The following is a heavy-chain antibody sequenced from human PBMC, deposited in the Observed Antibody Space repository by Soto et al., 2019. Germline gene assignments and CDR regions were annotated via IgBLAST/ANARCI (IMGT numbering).Heavy chain of an antibody. J-gene: IGHJ4*02. Sequence: SETLSLTCTVSGGSISSYYWSWIRQPPGKGLEWIGYIYYSGSTYYNPSLKSRVTISVDTSKNQFSLKLSSVTAADTAVYYCARVVGSSWYPFDYWGQGTLVTVSS. CDR3: ARVVGSSWYPFDY. CDR1: GGSISSYY. V-gene: IGHV4-59*08. CDR2: IYYSGST. D-gene: IGHD6-13*01.